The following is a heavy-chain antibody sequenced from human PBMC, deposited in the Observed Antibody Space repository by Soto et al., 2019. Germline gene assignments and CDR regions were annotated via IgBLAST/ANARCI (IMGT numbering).Heavy chain of an antibody. Sequence: GGSLRLSCAASGFTFSDYAMSWVRQAPGKGLEWVSAISGSGGSTYYADSVKGRFTISRDNSKNTLYLQMNSLRAEDTAVYYCAKDGRYDSSGYYGWFDPWGQGTLVTVSS. D-gene: IGHD3-22*01. CDR1: GFTFSDYA. CDR3: AKDGRYDSSGYYGWFDP. J-gene: IGHJ5*02. CDR2: ISGSGGST. V-gene: IGHV3-23*01.